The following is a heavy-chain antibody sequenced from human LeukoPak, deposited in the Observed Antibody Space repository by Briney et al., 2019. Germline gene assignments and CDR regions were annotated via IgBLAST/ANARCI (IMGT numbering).Heavy chain of an antibody. D-gene: IGHD6-19*01. CDR2: ISSSGSTM. CDR3: AHGGWSPLNFDY. V-gene: IGHV3-48*03. CDR1: GFTFSRYE. J-gene: IGHJ4*02. Sequence: PGGSLTLSCAASGFTFSRYEMNWVRQAPGKGRGWVEYISSSGSTMYYADSVKGRFTISRDNAKNSLYLQMSSLRAEDTAVYYCAHGGWSPLNFDYWGQGTLVTVSS.